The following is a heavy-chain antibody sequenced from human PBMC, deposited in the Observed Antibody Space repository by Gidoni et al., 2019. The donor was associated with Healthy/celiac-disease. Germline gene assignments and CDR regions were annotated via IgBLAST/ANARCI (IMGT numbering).Heavy chain of an antibody. J-gene: IGHJ6*02. CDR3: AKSAIFGGVGIDYYYYGMDV. CDR1: GFTFSSYA. CDR2: ISYDGSNK. Sequence: QVQLVGSGGGVVQPGRSLRLSFAASGFTFSSYAMHWVRQAPGKGLEWVAVISYDGSNKYYADSVKGRFTISRDNSKNTLYLQMNSLRAEDTAVYYWAKSAIFGGVGIDYYYYGMDVWGQGTTVTVSS. V-gene: IGHV3-30-3*01. D-gene: IGHD3-3*01.